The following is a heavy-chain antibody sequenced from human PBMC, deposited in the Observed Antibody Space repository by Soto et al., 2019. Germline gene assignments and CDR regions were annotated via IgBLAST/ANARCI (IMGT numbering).Heavy chain of an antibody. D-gene: IGHD1-26*01. CDR2: IYPGDSDT. V-gene: IGHV5-51*01. CDR1: GYSFTSYW. CDR3: ARFSGSYSRFGWFDP. J-gene: IGHJ5*02. Sequence: RGESLKISCKGSGYSFTSYWIGWVRQMPGKGLEWMGIIYPGDSDTRYSPSFQGQVTISADKSISTAYLQWSSLKASDTAMYYCARFSGSYSRFGWFDPWGQGTLVTVSS.